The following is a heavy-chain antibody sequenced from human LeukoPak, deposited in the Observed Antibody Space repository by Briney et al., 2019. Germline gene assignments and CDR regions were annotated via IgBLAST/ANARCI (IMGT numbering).Heavy chain of an antibody. V-gene: IGHV3-30*18. D-gene: IGHD6-19*01. J-gene: IGHJ4*02. CDR2: ISYDGSNK. Sequence: GRSLRLSCAASGFTFSSYGMHWVRQAPGKGLEWVAVISYDGSNKYYADSVKGRFTISRDNSKNTLYLQMNSLRAEDTAVYYCAKDAGQWLDYFDYSGQGTLVTVSS. CDR1: GFTFSSYG. CDR3: AKDAGQWLDYFDY.